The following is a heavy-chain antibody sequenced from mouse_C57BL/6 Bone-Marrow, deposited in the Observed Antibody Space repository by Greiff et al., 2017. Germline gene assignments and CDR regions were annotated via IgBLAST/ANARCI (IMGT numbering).Heavy chain of an antibody. J-gene: IGHJ3*01. CDR1: GYAFSSSW. D-gene: IGHD4-1*01. CDR2: IYPGDGDT. V-gene: IGHV1-82*01. Sequence: VKLMESGPELVKPGASVKISCKASGYAFSSSWMNWVKQRPGKGLEWIGRIYPGDGDTNYNGKFKGKATLTADKSSSTAYMQLSSLTSEDSAVYFCARPSNSNWGQGTLVTVSA. CDR3: ARPSNSN.